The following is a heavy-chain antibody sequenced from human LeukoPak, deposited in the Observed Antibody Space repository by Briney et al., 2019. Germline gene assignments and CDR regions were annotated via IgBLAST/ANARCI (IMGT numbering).Heavy chain of an antibody. CDR2: ISGSGGST. J-gene: IGHJ4*02. CDR1: GFTFSSYG. CDR3: AKGKASGWYIVDY. D-gene: IGHD6-19*01. V-gene: IGHV3-23*01. Sequence: GGSLRLSCAASGFTFSSYGMSWVRQAPGKGLEWVSAISGSGGSTYYADSVKGRSTISRDNSKNTLCLQMNSLRAEDTAVYYCAKGKASGWYIVDYWGQGTLVTVSS.